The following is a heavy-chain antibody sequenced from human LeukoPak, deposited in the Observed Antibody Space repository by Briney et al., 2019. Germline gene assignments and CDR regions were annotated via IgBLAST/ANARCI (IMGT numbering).Heavy chain of an antibody. D-gene: IGHD5-24*01. CDR2: IYPGDSDT. Sequence: GESLKISCKGSGYSFTSYWIGWVRQMPGKGQEWKGIIYPGDSDTRYSPSFQGQVTISADKSISTAYLQWSSLKASDTAMYYCARRLKSRDGYLTGNYYYGMDVWGQGTTVTVSS. CDR3: ARRLKSRDGYLTGNYYYGMDV. J-gene: IGHJ6*02. CDR1: GYSFTSYW. V-gene: IGHV5-51*01.